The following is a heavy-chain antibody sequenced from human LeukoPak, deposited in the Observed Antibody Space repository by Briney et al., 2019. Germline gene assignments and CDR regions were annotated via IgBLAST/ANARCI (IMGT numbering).Heavy chain of an antibody. CDR2: IYSGGAT. J-gene: IGHJ4*02. D-gene: IGHD6-13*01. CDR1: GFTVSSNY. CDR3: ARGSHIGAAGIFDI. V-gene: IGHV3-53*01. Sequence: GGSLRLSCAASGFTVSSNYMSGVRQAQGKGLESVSVIYSGGATFYGDSVKGRFTISRDDSENTLYLQMNSLRAEDTAVYYCARGSHIGAAGIFDIWGQGTLVTVSS.